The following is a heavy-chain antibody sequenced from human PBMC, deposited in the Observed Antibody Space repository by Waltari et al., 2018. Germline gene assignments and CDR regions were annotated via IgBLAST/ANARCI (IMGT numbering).Heavy chain of an antibody. CDR3: ATGPRVVVAATPYYYYGMDV. CDR2: FDPEDGET. CDR1: GYTLTELS. V-gene: IGHV1-24*01. J-gene: IGHJ6*02. Sequence: QVQLVQSGAEVKKPGASVKVSCKVSGYTLTELSMHWVRQAPGKGLGWMGGFDPEDGETIDAQKFQGRVTMTEDTSTDTAYMELSSLRSEDTAVYYCATGPRVVVAATPYYYYGMDVWGQGTTVTVSS. D-gene: IGHD2-15*01.